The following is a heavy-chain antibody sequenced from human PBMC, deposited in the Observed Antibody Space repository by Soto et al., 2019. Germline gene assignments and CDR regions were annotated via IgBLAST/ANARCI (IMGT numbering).Heavy chain of an antibody. CDR2: INGDGSNT. CDR1: GFTFNNYW. V-gene: IGHV3-74*01. J-gene: IGHJ6*03. Sequence: EVQLVESGGGLVQPGGSLRLSCAASGFTFNNYWLHWVRQAPGKGLVWVSRINGDGSNTNYADSVTGRFTISRDNAKNTVYLQMNSLSAEDTAVYYCARGARGLYDMDVWGKGTTVTVSS. CDR3: ARGARGLYDMDV.